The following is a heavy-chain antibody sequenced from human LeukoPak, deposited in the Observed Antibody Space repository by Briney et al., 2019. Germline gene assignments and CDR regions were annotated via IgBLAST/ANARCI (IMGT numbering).Heavy chain of an antibody. CDR2: IRGKAYGGTT. V-gene: IGHV3-49*03. CDR3: TRDLAGDFPFDY. J-gene: IGHJ4*02. Sequence: GGSLRLSCTASGFTFGDFSMSWFRQAPGKGLEWVGFIRGKAYGGTTEYAASVKGRFTISRDDSKSIAYLQMNRLKTEDTAVYYCTRDLAGDFPFDYWGQGTLVTVSS. CDR1: GFTFGDFS.